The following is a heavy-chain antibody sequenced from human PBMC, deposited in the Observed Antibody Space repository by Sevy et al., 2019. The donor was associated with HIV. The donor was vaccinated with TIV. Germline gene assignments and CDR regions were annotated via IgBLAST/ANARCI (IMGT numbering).Heavy chain of an antibody. CDR2: INHSGST. D-gene: IGHD2-2*01. J-gene: IGHJ3*02. CDR3: ARHCGSTSCSHAFDI. Sequence: SETLSLTCAVYGGAFSGYYWSWIRQPPGKGLEWIGEINHSGSTNYNPSLKSRVTISVDTSKNQFSLKLSSVTAADTAVYYCARHCGSTSCSHAFDIWGQGTMVTVSS. V-gene: IGHV4-34*01. CDR1: GGAFSGYY.